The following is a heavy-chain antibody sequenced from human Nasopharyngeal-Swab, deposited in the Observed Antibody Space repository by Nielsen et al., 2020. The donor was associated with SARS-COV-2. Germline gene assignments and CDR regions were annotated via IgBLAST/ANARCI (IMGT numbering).Heavy chain of an antibody. CDR3: ARKASAPGFSFYYYMDV. Sequence: ASVKVSCKASGYTFTGYYMHWVRQAPGQGLEWMGWINPNSGGTNYAQKFQGRVTMTRDTSISTAYMELSRLRSDDTAVYFCARKASAPGFSFYYYMDVWGKGTTVTVSS. J-gene: IGHJ6*03. V-gene: IGHV1-2*02. CDR1: GYTFTGYY. D-gene: IGHD1-14*01. CDR2: INPNSGGT.